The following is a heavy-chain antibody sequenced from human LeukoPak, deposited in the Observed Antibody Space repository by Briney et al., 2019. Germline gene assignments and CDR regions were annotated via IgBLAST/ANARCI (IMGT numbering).Heavy chain of an antibody. CDR2: INHSGST. D-gene: IGHD5-24*01. J-gene: IGHJ4*02. V-gene: IGHV4-34*01. CDR3: ARGAARRDGYK. Sequence: PSETLSLTCAVYGGSFTGYYWSWVRQPPGEGLEWIGEINHSGSTNYSPSLKSRVTISVDMSKNQFSLKLSSVTAADTAVYYCARGAARRDGYKWGQGTQVIVSS. CDR1: GGSFTGYY.